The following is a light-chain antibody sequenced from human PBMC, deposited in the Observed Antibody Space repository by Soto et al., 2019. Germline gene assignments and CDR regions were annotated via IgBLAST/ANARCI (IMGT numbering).Light chain of an antibody. Sequence: DIQMTQPPSSLSASVGGRVAISCRASHYISTYLNWYQQRPGKAPMLLIYAASSLQSGVPSRFSGSGSGTDFTLTISSLQPEDFATYYCQQTYSTPLTFGGGTKVDIK. CDR3: QQTYSTPLT. CDR1: HYISTY. J-gene: IGKJ4*01. V-gene: IGKV1-39*01. CDR2: AAS.